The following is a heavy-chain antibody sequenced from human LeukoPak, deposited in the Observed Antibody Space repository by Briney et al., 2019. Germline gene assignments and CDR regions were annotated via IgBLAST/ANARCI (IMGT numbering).Heavy chain of an antibody. CDR2: IYYSGST. Sequence: SETLSLTCTVSGGSISSYYWSWIRQPPGKGLEWIGYIYYSGSTNYNPSLKSRVTISVDTSKNQFSLKLSSVTAADTAVYYCARASGSSSWTFFDYWGQGTLVTVSS. D-gene: IGHD6-13*01. V-gene: IGHV4-59*01. J-gene: IGHJ4*02. CDR3: ARASGSSSWTFFDY. CDR1: GGSISSYY.